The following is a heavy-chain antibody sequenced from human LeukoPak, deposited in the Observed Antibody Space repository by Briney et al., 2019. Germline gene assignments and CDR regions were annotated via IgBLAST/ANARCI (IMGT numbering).Heavy chain of an antibody. J-gene: IGHJ2*01. Sequence: SQTLSLTCAISGDSVSSNSAAWNWIRQSPSRGLEWLGRTYYRSKWYNDYAVSVKSRITINPDTSKNQLSLQLNSVTPEDTAVYYCARAAGDIVVVPAVFDNWYFDLWGRGTLVTVFS. D-gene: IGHD2-2*01. V-gene: IGHV6-1*01. CDR1: GDSVSSNSAA. CDR3: ARAAGDIVVVPAVFDNWYFDL. CDR2: TYYRSKWYN.